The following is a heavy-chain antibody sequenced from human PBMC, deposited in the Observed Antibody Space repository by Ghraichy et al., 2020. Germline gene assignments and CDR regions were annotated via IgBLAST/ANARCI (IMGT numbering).Heavy chain of an antibody. Sequence: GGSLRLSCAASGFTFNSYEMNWVRQAPGKGLEWVSYISSSGSTIHYADSVQGRFTISRDNAKNSLYLQMNSLRAEDTALYYCARVRTTWKNWFDPWGRGTLVTVSS. CDR3: ARVRTTWKNWFDP. CDR1: GFTFNSYE. D-gene: IGHD1-14*01. V-gene: IGHV3-48*03. CDR2: ISSSGSTI. J-gene: IGHJ5*02.